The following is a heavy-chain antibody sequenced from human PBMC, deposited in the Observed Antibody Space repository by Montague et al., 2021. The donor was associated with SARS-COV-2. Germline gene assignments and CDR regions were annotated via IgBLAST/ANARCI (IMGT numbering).Heavy chain of an antibody. D-gene: IGHD3-10*01. J-gene: IGHJ4*02. CDR1: GGSISSYY. CDR2: IYYSGST. V-gene: IGHV4-59*12. CDR3: ARRGSSVWGVTVSAELDS. Sequence: SETLSLTCTVSGGSISSYYWSWIRQPPGKGLEWIGYIYYSGSTNYNPSLKSRVTISVDTSKNQFSLRLSSVTAADTAVYYCARRGSSVWGVTVSAELDSWGQGILVIVSS.